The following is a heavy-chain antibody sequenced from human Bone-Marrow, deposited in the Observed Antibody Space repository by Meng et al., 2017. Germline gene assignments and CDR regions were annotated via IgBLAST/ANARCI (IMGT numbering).Heavy chain of an antibody. D-gene: IGHD6-13*01. CDR3: ARDEDISAAGKLFGDY. J-gene: IGHJ4*02. CDR1: GGTFSSYA. Sequence: QVQLVQSGAEVKKPGSSVKVSCKASGGTFSSYATSWGRQAPGQGLEWMGGIIPIFGTANYAQRFQGRVTMTGDTSISTAYMELSGLRSDDTAMYYCARDEDISAAGKLFGDYWGQGTLVTVSS. V-gene: IGHV1-69*06. CDR2: IIPIFGTA.